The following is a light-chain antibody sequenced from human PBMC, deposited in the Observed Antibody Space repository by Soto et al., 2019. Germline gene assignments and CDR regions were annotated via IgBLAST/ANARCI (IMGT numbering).Light chain of an antibody. CDR2: GTG. CDR3: QQFSSYPLT. Sequence: EIVLTQSPGTLSLSPGQRATLSCRASQSISRSYLAWYQHKRGQAPRLLMFGTGSRATGIPDRFSGTGSGTDFTLIINRLEPEDFAVYYCQQFSSYPLTFGGGTKVDIK. CDR1: QSISRSY. J-gene: IGKJ4*01. V-gene: IGKV3-20*01.